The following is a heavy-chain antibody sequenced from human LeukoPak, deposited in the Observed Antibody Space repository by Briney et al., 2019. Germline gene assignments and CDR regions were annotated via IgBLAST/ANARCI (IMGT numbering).Heavy chain of an antibody. CDR1: GFTFSTYS. Sequence: GGSLRLSCVASGFTFSTYSMNWVRQAPGKGLEWVSSFTSTSTYIYYADSVKGRFTISRDNAKNSLSLQMNCLRAEDTAVYYCARGSPSTYTTNWFDPWGQGTLVTVSS. V-gene: IGHV3-21*01. D-gene: IGHD2-2*02. J-gene: IGHJ5*02. CDR2: FTSTSTYI. CDR3: ARGSPSTYTTNWFDP.